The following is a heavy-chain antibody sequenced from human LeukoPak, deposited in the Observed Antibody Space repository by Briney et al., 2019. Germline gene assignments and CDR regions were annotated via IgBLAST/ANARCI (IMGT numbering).Heavy chain of an antibody. D-gene: IGHD3-3*01. CDR3: ARTITIFGVVIRYYYYYMDV. CDR1: GFTFSDYY. CDR2: ISSSGSTI. J-gene: IGHJ6*03. Sequence: PGGSLRLSCAASGFTFSDYYMSWIRQAPGKGLEWVSYISSSGSTIYYADSVKGRFTISRDNAKNSLYLQMNSLRAEDTAVYYCARTITIFGVVIRYYYYYMDVWGKGTTVTVSS. V-gene: IGHV3-11*01.